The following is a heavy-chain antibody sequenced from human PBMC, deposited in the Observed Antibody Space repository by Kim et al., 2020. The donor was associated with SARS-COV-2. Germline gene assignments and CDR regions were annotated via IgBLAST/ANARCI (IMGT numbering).Heavy chain of an antibody. J-gene: IGHJ4*02. Sequence: SETLSLTCAVYGGSFSGYYWSWIRQPPGKGLEWIGEINHSGSTNYNPSLKSRVTISVDTSKNQFSLKLSSVTAADTAVYYCARIPTYYYGSGISGHFDYWGQGTLVTVSS. CDR3: ARIPTYYYGSGISGHFDY. D-gene: IGHD3-10*01. CDR1: GGSFSGYY. V-gene: IGHV4-34*01. CDR2: INHSGST.